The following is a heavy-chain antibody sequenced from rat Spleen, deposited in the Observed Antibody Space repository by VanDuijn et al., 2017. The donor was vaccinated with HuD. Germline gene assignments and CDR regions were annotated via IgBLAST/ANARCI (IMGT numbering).Heavy chain of an antibody. V-gene: IGHV5-31*01. J-gene: IGHJ4*01. CDR1: GFTFNNYW. CDR2: IIYDGGRT. CDR3: AKENTIAAGGIMDA. Sequence: EVELVESGGGLVQPGRSLKLSCVASGFTFNNYWMTWVRQAPKKGLEWVATIIYDGGRTYYRDSVKGRFTISRDNAKSTLYLQMDSLRSEDTATYYCAKENTIAAGGIMDAWGQGASVTVAS. D-gene: IGHD1-2*01.